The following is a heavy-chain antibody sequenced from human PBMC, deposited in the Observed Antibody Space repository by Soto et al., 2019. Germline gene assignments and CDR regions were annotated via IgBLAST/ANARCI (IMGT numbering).Heavy chain of an antibody. D-gene: IGHD3-3*01. Sequence: PSETLSLTCTVSGGSISSSGYYWGWIRQPPGKGLEWIGSIYYSGSTYYNPSLKSRVTISVDTSKNQFSLKLSSVTAADTAVYYCAREGQTVTIFGVVTYGPGYWGQGTLVTVSS. CDR2: IYYSGST. J-gene: IGHJ4*02. CDR1: GGSISSSGYY. CDR3: AREGQTVTIFGVVTYGPGY. V-gene: IGHV4-39*02.